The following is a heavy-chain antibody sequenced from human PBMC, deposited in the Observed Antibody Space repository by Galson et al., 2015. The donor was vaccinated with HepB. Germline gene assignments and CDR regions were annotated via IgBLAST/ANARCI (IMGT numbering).Heavy chain of an antibody. CDR3: ARDVYDFWSGYFDY. CDR2: ISAYNGNT. V-gene: IGHV1-18*01. D-gene: IGHD3-3*01. Sequence: SVKVSCKASGYTFTSYGISWVRQAPGQGLEWMGWISAYNGNTNYAQKLQGRVTMTTDTSTSTAYMELRSLRSDDTAVYYCARDVYDFWSGYFDYWGQGTLVTVSS. J-gene: IGHJ4*02. CDR1: GYTFTSYG.